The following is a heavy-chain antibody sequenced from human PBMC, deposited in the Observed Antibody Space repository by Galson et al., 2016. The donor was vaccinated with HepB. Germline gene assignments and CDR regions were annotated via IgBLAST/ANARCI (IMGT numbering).Heavy chain of an antibody. Sequence: SLRLSCAASGFGFSDYYMTWIRQAPGKGLEWVSYIDTRSGYTKYADSVKGRFTISRDNANNSLYLQMNSLRAEDTAVYHCAGAVTGYFLHFDYWGQGTLVTVSS. D-gene: IGHD3-9*01. J-gene: IGHJ4*02. CDR1: GFGFSDYY. CDR2: IDTRSGYT. V-gene: IGHV3-11*05. CDR3: AGAVTGYFLHFDY.